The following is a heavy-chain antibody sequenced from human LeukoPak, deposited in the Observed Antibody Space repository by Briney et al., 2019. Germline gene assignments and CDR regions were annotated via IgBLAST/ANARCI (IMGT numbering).Heavy chain of an antibody. Sequence: GASVKVSCKASGGTFSSYAISWVRQAPGQGLERMGGIIPIFGTANYAQKFQGRVTITADESTSTAYMELSSLRSEDTAVYYCARLSNYDILTGYYDYWGQGTLVTVSS. V-gene: IGHV1-69*13. CDR1: GGTFSSYA. J-gene: IGHJ4*02. D-gene: IGHD3-9*01. CDR2: IIPIFGTA. CDR3: ARLSNYDILTGYYDY.